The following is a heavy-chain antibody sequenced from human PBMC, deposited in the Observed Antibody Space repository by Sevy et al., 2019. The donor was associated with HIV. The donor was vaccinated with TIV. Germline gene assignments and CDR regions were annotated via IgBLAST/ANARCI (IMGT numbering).Heavy chain of an antibody. CDR1: GFTFINYW. CDR2: IKQAGSVK. V-gene: IGHV3-7*04. J-gene: IGHJ4*02. Sequence: GGSLRLSCAASGFTFINYWMSWVRQAPGKGLEWVANIKQAGSVKYYVDSVTGRFTISRDNAKNSLYLQMNSLRAEDTAVYYCARGVEASSAYYNVLSHWGQGTLVTVSS. CDR3: ARGVEASSAYYNVLSH. D-gene: IGHD3-22*01.